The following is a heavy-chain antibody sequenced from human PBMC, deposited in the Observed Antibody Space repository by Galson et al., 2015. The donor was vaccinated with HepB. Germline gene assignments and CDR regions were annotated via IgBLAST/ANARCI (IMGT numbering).Heavy chain of an antibody. J-gene: IGHJ4*02. CDR1: GFTFSSYG. Sequence: SLRLSCAASGFTFSSYGMHWVRQAPGKGLEWVAVIWYDGSNKYYADSVKGRFTISRDNSKNTLYLQMNSLRAEDTAVYYCARDQAPYDYVWGSSFDYWGQGTLVTVSS. V-gene: IGHV3-33*01. D-gene: IGHD3-16*01. CDR2: IWYDGSNK. CDR3: ARDQAPYDYVWGSSFDY.